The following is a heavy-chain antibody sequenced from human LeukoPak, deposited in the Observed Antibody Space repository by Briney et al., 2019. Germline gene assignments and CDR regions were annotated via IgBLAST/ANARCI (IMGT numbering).Heavy chain of an antibody. V-gene: IGHV4-39*01. CDR1: GGSISSSSYY. D-gene: IGHD4-17*01. CDR2: MYYSGST. Sequence: SETLSLTCTVSGGSISSSSYYGGWIRQPPGKGLEWIGSMYYSGSTYYNPSLKSRVTISVDTSKNQFSLKLSSVTAADTAVYYCAGGPGTTVTTGYYFDYWGQGTLVTVSS. J-gene: IGHJ4*02. CDR3: AGGPGTTVTTGYYFDY.